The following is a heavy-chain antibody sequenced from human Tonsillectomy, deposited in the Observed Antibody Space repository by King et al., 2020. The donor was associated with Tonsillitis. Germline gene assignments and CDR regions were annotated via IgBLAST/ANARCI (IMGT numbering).Heavy chain of an antibody. D-gene: IGHD1-26*01. V-gene: IGHV1-46*01. CDR2: INPDGGTT. Sequence: VQLVESGAEVKKPGASVKVSCKASGNTFTSDYMHWVRQAPGQGLEWMGLINPDGGTTTYAQKFQGRVTMTRDTSTSTVYMELSSLKSEDGAVYYCARDLMGPTGFGYWGQGTLVTVSS. CDR3: ARDLMGPTGFGY. J-gene: IGHJ4*02. CDR1: GNTFTSDY.